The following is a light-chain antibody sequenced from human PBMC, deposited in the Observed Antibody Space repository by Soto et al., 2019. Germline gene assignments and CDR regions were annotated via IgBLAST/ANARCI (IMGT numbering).Light chain of an antibody. V-gene: IGKV3-11*01. CDR2: DAS. CDR3: QQRSNWPPWYT. CDR1: QSVSSY. Sequence: EIVLTQSPATLSLSPGARATLSCRASQSVSSYLAWYQQKPGQAPRLLIYDASNRATGIPARFSGSGSGTEFTLTISSLEPEEFAVYYCQQRSNWPPWYTFGQGTKLEIK. J-gene: IGKJ2*01.